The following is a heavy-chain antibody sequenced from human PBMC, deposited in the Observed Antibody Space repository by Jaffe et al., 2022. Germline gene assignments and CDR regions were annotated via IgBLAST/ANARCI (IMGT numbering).Heavy chain of an antibody. Sequence: EVQLVESGGVVVQPGGSLRLSCAASGFTFDDYAMHWVRQAPGKGLEWVSLISWDGGSTYYADSVKGRFTISRDNSKNSLYLQMNSLRAEDTALYYCAKDKGRYSGYDWVNYFDYWGQGTLVTVSS. V-gene: IGHV3-43D*04. CDR1: GFTFDDYA. D-gene: IGHD5-12*01. J-gene: IGHJ4*02. CDR2: ISWDGGST. CDR3: AKDKGRYSGYDWVNYFDY.